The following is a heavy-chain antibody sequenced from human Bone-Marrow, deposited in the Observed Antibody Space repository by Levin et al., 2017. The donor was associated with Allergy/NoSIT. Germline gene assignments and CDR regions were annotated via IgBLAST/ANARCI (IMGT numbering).Heavy chain of an antibody. CDR3: ARDLAGFNLFDP. Sequence: AGESLKISCTASGFVFSTYDMHWVRQAPGKGLEWVALITYDGSNRYYADSVKGRFTISRDISKSTLYLQMNSLRGEDTAVYYCARDLAGFNLFDPRGQGTLVSVSS. CDR1: GFVFSTYD. D-gene: IGHD1-14*01. CDR2: ITYDGSNR. V-gene: IGHV3-30*03. J-gene: IGHJ5*02.